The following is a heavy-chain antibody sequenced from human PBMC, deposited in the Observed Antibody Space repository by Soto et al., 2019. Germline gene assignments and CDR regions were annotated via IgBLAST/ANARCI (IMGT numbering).Heavy chain of an antibody. J-gene: IGHJ5*02. Sequence: QITLKESGPPLVKPTQTLSLTCAFSGFSLDTNGVGVGWIRQPPGQALEWLALVSWHDEKRFSPSLCGRITITKDTSNNLVVLTMTKVGLADTATYYCAQSQGTNSGWYGWCDPWGAGILVTVSS. CDR1: GFSLDTNGVG. CDR2: VSWHDEK. CDR3: AQSQGTNSGWYGWCDP. D-gene: IGHD6-19*01. V-gene: IGHV2-5*01.